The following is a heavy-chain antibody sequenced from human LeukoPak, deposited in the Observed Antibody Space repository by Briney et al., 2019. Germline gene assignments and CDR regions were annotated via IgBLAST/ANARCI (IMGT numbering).Heavy chain of an antibody. D-gene: IGHD6-13*01. J-gene: IGHJ5*02. CDR2: ISAYNGNT. V-gene: IGHV1-18*01. Sequence: ASVKVSCKASGYTFTSYGISWVRQAPGQGLEWMGWISAYNGNTNFAQKLQGRVTMTTDTSTSTAYMELRSLTSDDTAVYYCASAPKGIVAPAGGNWFDPWGQGTLVTVSS. CDR1: GYTFTSYG. CDR3: ASAPKGIVAPAGGNWFDP.